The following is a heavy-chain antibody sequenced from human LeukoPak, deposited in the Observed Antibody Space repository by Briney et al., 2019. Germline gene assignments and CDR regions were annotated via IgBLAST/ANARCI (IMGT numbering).Heavy chain of an antibody. D-gene: IGHD2-2*01. CDR2: INHSGST. Sequence: PSETLSLTCAVYGGSFSGYYWSWIRQPPGKGLEWIGEINHSGSTNYNPSLKSRVTISVDTSKNQFSLKLSSVTAADTAVYYCARIVVPAAIRRRTQDYWGQGTLVTVSS. V-gene: IGHV4-34*01. CDR1: GGSFSGYY. J-gene: IGHJ4*02. CDR3: ARIVVPAAIRRRTQDY.